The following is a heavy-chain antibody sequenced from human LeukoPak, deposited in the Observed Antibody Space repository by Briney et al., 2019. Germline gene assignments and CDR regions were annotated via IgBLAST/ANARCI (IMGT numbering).Heavy chain of an antibody. CDR1: GGSISSGGYS. Sequence: SETLSLTCAVSGGSISSGGYSWSWIRQPPGKGLEWIGYIYHSGSTYYNPSLKSRVTISVDRSKNQFSLKLSSVTAADTAVYYCAREMFYYDSRGYSNNAFDIWGQGTMVTVSS. CDR2: IYHSGST. V-gene: IGHV4-30-2*01. D-gene: IGHD3-22*01. CDR3: AREMFYYDSRGYSNNAFDI. J-gene: IGHJ3*02.